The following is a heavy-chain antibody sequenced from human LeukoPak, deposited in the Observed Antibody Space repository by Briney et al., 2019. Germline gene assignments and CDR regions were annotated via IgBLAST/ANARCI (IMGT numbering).Heavy chain of an antibody. D-gene: IGHD3-9*01. J-gene: IGHJ4*02. CDR1: GGSFSGYY. V-gene: IGHV4-34*01. CDR2: INHSGST. CDR3: ARCSFDSLLSLFDY. Sequence: PSETLSLTCAVYGGSFSGYYWSWIRQPPGKGLEWIGEINHSGSTNYNPSLKSRVTISVDTSKNQFSLKLSSVTAADTAVYYCARCSFDSLLSLFDYWGQGTLVTVSS.